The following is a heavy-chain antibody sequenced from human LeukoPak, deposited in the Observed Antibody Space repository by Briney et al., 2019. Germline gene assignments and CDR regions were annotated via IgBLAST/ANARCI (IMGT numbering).Heavy chain of an antibody. CDR3: ARDRRAVAAKGRWFDP. V-gene: IGHV4-38-2*02. J-gene: IGHJ5*02. D-gene: IGHD6-19*01. CDR1: GYSISSGYY. Sequence: SETLSLTCTVSGYSISSGYYWGWIRQPPGKGLEWIGSIYHSGSTYYNPSLKSRVTISVDTSKNQFSLKLSSVTAADTAVYYCARDRRAVAAKGRWFDPWGQGTLVTVSS. CDR2: IYHSGST.